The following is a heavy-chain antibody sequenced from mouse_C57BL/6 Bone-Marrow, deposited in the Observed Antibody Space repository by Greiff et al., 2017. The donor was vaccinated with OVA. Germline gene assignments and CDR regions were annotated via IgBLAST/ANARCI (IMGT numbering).Heavy chain of an antibody. CDR1: GYTFTDYY. D-gene: IGHD2-3*01. Sequence: EVKLQQSGPELVKPGASVKISCKASGYTFTDYYMNWVKQSHGKSLEWIGDINPNNGGTSYNQKFKGKATLTVDKSSSTAYMELRSLTSEDSAVYYCAREDGYLYYAMDYWGQGTSVTVSS. CDR2: INPNNGGT. V-gene: IGHV1-26*01. J-gene: IGHJ4*01. CDR3: AREDGYLYYAMDY.